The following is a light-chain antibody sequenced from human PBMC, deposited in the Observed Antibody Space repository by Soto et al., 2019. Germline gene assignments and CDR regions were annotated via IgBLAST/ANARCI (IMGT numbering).Light chain of an antibody. Sequence: QSVLTQPPSASGTPGQRVTISCSGSSSNIGSNTVNWYQQLPGTAPKLLIYSNNQRPSGVPDRFSGSKSGTSASLAISGLQSEDEADYYCAAWDDSLNVVFGGGTKGPS. CDR2: SNN. J-gene: IGLJ2*01. CDR3: AAWDDSLNVV. CDR1: SSNIGSNT. V-gene: IGLV1-44*01.